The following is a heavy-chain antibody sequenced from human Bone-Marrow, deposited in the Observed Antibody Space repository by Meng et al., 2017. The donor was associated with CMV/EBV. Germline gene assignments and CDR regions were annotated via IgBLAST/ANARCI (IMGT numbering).Heavy chain of an antibody. CDR3: ARVLEYSSGSRWFDP. CDR2: INPNSGGT. V-gene: IGHV1-2*02. CDR1: GGTFSSYA. J-gene: IGHJ5*02. D-gene: IGHD6-19*01. Sequence: ASVKVSCKASGGTFSSYAISWVRQAPGQGLEWMGWINPNSGGTNYAQKFQGRVTMTRDTSISTAYMELSRLRSDDTAVYYRARVLEYSSGSRWFDPWGQGTLVTVSS.